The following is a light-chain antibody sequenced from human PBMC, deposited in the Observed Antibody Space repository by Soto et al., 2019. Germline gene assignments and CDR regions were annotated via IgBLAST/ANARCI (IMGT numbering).Light chain of an antibody. V-gene: IGLV2-14*01. J-gene: IGLJ1*01. CDR2: DVS. CDR1: SSDVGGHNS. Sequence: QSALTQPASVSGSPGQSITISCIGTSSDVGGHNSVSWYRQDPGKAPKLMIYDVSNRPSGVSDRFSGSKSGNTASLTISGLQIEDEADYYCSTFTGSVTYVFGTGTKVTVL. CDR3: STFTGSVTYV.